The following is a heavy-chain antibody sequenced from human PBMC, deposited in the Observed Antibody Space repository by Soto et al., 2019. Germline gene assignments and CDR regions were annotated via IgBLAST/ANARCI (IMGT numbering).Heavy chain of an antibody. D-gene: IGHD3-22*01. J-gene: IGHJ4*02. CDR1: GGSISSYY. CDR3: ARVSSIGGSGYYYVDY. Sequence: LSLTCTVSGGSISSYYWSWIRQPPGKGLEWIGYIYYSGSTNYNPSLKSRVTISVDTSKNQFSLKLSSVTAADTAVYYCARVSSIGGSGYYYVDYWGQGTLVTVSS. CDR2: IYYSGST. V-gene: IGHV4-59*01.